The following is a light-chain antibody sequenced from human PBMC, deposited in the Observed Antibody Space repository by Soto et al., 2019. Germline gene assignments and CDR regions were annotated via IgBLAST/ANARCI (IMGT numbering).Light chain of an antibody. V-gene: IGKV1-5*03. CDR2: KAS. Sequence: DIQMTQSPSTLSASVGDRVTITCRASQSISSWLAWYHQKPGKAPKGLIYKASTLESGAPSRFSGSEVGTVFTIRISSLQPDDFASYYCHQDYSDSWTCDQGTNAEVK. CDR3: HQDYSDSWT. J-gene: IGKJ1*01. CDR1: QSISSW.